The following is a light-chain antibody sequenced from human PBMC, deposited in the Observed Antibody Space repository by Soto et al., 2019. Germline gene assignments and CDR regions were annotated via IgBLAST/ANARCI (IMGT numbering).Light chain of an antibody. CDR1: QSISGRY. J-gene: IGKJ1*01. Sequence: VVLTHSPATLSLSPGETATLSCGAIQSISGRYLAWYQQKGGQAPRLLIYDTSSRATGIPDRFSGSGSGADFTLTISRLEPEDFAVYYCQCHDSSPTWTFGQGTKVDIK. CDR3: QCHDSSPTWT. CDR2: DTS. V-gene: IGKV3D-20*01.